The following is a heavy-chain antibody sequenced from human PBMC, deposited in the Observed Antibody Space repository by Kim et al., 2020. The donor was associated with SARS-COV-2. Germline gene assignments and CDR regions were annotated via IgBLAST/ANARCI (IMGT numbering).Heavy chain of an antibody. CDR3: AKSGQLDY. D-gene: IGHD5-12*01. CDR2: GATT. J-gene: IGHJ4*02. Sequence: GATTYYPGSVKGRFTTSRDNSKNTLYLQMNNLRAEDTAVYFCAKSGQLDYWGQGTLVTVSS. V-gene: IGHV3-23*01.